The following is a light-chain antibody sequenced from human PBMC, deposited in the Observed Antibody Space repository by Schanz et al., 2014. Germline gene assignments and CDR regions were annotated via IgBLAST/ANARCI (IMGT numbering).Light chain of an antibody. V-gene: IGLV2-8*01. J-gene: IGLJ2*01. CDR1: NSDVGGYNY. CDR3: SSYAGSNNLV. Sequence: QSALTQPPSVSGSPGQSITLSCTGTNSDVGGYNYVSWYQQNPGKAPKLMIYDVSYRPSGVSNRFSGSKSGNTASLTVSGLQAEDEADYYCSSYAGSNNLVFGGGTKLTVL. CDR2: DVS.